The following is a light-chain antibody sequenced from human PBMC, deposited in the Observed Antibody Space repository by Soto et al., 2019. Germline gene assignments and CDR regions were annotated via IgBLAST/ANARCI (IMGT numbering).Light chain of an antibody. Sequence: MTQSPATLSVSPGESATLSCRASQSVSSNLAWYQQKPGKAPKLLIYDASSLESGVPSRFSGSGSGTEFTLTISSLQPDDFATYYCQHYNSYSEAFGQGTKVDIK. CDR3: QHYNSYSEA. J-gene: IGKJ1*01. CDR1: QSVSSN. V-gene: IGKV1-5*01. CDR2: DAS.